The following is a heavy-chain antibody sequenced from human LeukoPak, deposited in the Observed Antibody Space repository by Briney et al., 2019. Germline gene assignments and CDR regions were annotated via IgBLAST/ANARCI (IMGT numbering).Heavy chain of an antibody. Sequence: SETLSLTCTVSGGSISSYYWSWIRRPPGKGLEWIGYIYYSGSTNYNPSLKSRVTISVDTSKNQFSLKLSSVTAADTAVYYCAGETGTRSNYFDYWGQGTLVTVSS. D-gene: IGHD1-7*01. CDR1: GGSISSYY. J-gene: IGHJ4*02. CDR2: IYYSGST. CDR3: AGETGTRSNYFDY. V-gene: IGHV4-59*01.